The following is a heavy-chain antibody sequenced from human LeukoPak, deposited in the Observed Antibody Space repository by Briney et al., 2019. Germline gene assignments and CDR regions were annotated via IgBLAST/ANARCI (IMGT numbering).Heavy chain of an antibody. D-gene: IGHD6-19*01. CDR2: ISSTSTYI. CDR3: AKAAGWSFDP. V-gene: IGHV3-21*06. CDR1: GFPFSLYT. J-gene: IGHJ5*02. Sequence: GGSLRLSCAASGFPFSLYTINWVRQAPGKGLEWVSSISSTSTYIYYADSVKGRFTISRDNAKNSLYLQMNSLRDEDTAVYYCAKAAGWSFDPWGQGTLVTVSS.